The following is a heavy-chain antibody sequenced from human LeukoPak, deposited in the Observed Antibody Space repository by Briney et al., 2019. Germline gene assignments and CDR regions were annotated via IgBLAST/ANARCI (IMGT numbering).Heavy chain of an antibody. CDR1: GFSFSDNY. CDR2: ISNSGSYT. Sequence: GGSLRLSCVASGFSFSDNYMSWIRQAPGKDLEWVSYISNSGSYTNYADSVKGRFTISRDNAKNSLYLQMNSLRADDTAVYYCARSGSHDYWGQGTLVTVSS. J-gene: IGHJ4*02. CDR3: ARSGSHDY. D-gene: IGHD1-26*01. V-gene: IGHV3-11*03.